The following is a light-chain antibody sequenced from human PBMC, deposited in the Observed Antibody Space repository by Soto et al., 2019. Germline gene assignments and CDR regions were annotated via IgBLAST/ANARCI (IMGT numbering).Light chain of an antibody. Sequence: EIVLTQSPATLSLSPGERASLSCRASQSVGTYLAWYQQKPGQAPRLLIYDASSRAVGVATRFRGSGSGTDFTLTIAYVEPEDFAVYYCQQRSTWPLTFGGGTRVEF. CDR2: DAS. CDR3: QQRSTWPLT. CDR1: QSVGTY. J-gene: IGKJ4*01. V-gene: IGKV3-11*01.